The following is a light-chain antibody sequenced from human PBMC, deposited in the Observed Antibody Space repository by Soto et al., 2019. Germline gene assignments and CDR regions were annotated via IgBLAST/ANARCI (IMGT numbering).Light chain of an antibody. V-gene: IGKV3-20*01. CDR3: QQYGDSPRT. Sequence: EIVLTQSPGTLSLSPGERATLSCRAIQSVSRNYLAWYQQRPGQAPRLLIYDAFNRATGIPDRFSGRGSGTDFTLTISRLEPEDFAVYYCQQYGDSPRTFGQGTKVEIK. CDR1: QSVSRNY. CDR2: DAF. J-gene: IGKJ1*01.